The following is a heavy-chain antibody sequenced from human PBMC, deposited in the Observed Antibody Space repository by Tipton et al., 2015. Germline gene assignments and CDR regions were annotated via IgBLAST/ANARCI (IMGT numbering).Heavy chain of an antibody. Sequence: QLGQSGAEVKKPGSSVKVSCKTSGGTFSSYGMHWVRQAPGKGLEWVAVVSLDGNHEFYADSVKGRFTISRDNSNNKLYLQMNNLREEDTAVYCCAKDRFSGWHYMAYWGLGTLVTVSS. V-gene: IGHV3-30*18. CDR1: GGTFSSYG. CDR3: AKDRFSGWHYMAY. J-gene: IGHJ4*02. D-gene: IGHD6-19*01. CDR2: VSLDGNHE.